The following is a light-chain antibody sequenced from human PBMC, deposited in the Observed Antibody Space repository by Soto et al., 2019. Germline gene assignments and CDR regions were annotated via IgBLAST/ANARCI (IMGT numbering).Light chain of an antibody. Sequence: EIVLTQSPATLSLSPGERATLSCRASQSVGSYLAWFQQRPGQAPRLVIHDASKRATGIPARFSGSGSGTDFSLTISGLGPEDFSVCYCQQRDNWPFTFGPGTTVDIK. CDR2: DAS. CDR3: QQRDNWPFT. V-gene: IGKV3-11*01. J-gene: IGKJ3*01. CDR1: QSVGSY.